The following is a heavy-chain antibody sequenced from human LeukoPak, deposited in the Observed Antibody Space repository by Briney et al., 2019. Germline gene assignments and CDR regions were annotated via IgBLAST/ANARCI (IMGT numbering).Heavy chain of an antibody. Sequence: ASVKVSCKASGYTFTDYYMHWVRQAPGQGLEWMGWINPSSGGTNYAQKFQGRVTMTRDTSISTAYMELSRLRSDDTAVYYCAREPHYDLLTGYALGYLDLWGRGTLLTVSS. CDR2: INPSSGGT. CDR1: GYTFTDYY. J-gene: IGHJ2*01. D-gene: IGHD3-9*01. V-gene: IGHV1-2*02. CDR3: AREPHYDLLTGYALGYLDL.